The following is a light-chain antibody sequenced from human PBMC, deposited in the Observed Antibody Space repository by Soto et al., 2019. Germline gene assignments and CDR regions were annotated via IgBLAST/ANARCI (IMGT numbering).Light chain of an antibody. J-gene: IGKJ5*01. V-gene: IGKV1-9*01. Sequence: IQVTECPSSLSASVGDRFTISFLASRDIRNVLSWYQVKPGKAPKLLIYASSTLESGVPSRFSATVSGTEFSLTITSLQPEDFATYYCQQLFDSPITFGQGTRLEIK. CDR3: QQLFDSPIT. CDR1: RDIRNV. CDR2: ASS.